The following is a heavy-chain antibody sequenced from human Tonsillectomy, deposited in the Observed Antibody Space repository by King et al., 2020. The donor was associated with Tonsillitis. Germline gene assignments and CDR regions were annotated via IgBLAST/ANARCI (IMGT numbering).Heavy chain of an antibody. CDR2: IDYSGT. CDR1: GCSINSYY. D-gene: IGHD4-11*01. Sequence: QLQESGPGLVKPSETLSLTCTVSGCSINSYYWSWIRQPPGKGLEWIGYIDYSGTNYNPSLKCRVTISVDTSKNQFSLKLSSVTAADTAVYYCARHNSSLTAVYSWGQGTPVTVSS. J-gene: IGHJ4*02. V-gene: IGHV4-59*08. CDR3: ARHNSSLTAVYS.